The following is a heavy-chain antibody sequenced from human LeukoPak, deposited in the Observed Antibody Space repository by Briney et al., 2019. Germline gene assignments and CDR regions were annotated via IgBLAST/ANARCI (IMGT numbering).Heavy chain of an antibody. D-gene: IGHD1-26*01. CDR3: ARVGTWELQRVFDY. V-gene: IGHV3-7*01. CDR1: GFTFSDYW. J-gene: IGHJ4*02. CDR2: INRGGNEV. Sequence: GGSLRLSYAPSGFTFSDYWMTCVRQDPGKGLEWVANINRGGNEVHYVDSVKSRFTISRDNAKNSLYLQLDSLRVEDTAVYYCARVGTWELQRVFDYWGQGTLVTVSS.